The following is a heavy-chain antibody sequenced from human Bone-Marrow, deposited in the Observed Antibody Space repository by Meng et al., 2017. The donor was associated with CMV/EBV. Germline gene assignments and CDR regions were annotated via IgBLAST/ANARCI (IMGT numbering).Heavy chain of an antibody. Sequence: GESLKISCAASGFSFSCHSMNWVRQAPGKGLVWVSSISSGSYYIYYADSVKGRFTISRDNAKNSLYLQMNSLRAEDTAVYYCAKETLGDIGVVPAALSIWGYYYYYGMDVWGQGTTVTVSS. V-gene: IGHV3-21*04. D-gene: IGHD2-2*01. CDR1: GFSFSCHS. J-gene: IGHJ6*02. CDR3: AKETLGDIGVVPAALSIWGYYYYYGMDV. CDR2: ISSGSYYI.